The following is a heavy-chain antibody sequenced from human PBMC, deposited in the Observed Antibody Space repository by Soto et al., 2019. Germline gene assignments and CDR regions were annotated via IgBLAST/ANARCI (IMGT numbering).Heavy chain of an antibody. CDR3: VRRVSGNDAY. D-gene: IGHD1-1*01. CDR1: GFTFSSYD. V-gene: IGHV3-64*01. CDR2: ISSNGGTT. Sequence: EVQLAESGGGMVQPGGSLRLSCVASGFTFSSYDMHWVRQAPGKGLEYVSSISSNGGTTYYGNSVKGRFTISRDNSKNTLYLRMGSLRAEDMAVYYCVRRVSGNDAYWGQGTLVTVSS. J-gene: IGHJ4*02.